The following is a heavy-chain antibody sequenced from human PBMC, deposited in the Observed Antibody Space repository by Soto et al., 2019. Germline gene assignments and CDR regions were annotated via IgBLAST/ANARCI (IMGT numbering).Heavy chain of an antibody. CDR3: ARLADCSNNICSYGMDV. V-gene: IGHV3-11*06. J-gene: IGHJ6*02. CDR1: GFTFSDYY. CDR2: ISSISTYA. D-gene: IGHD4-4*01. Sequence: QVQLVESGGGLVKPGGSLRLSCAASGFTFSDYYMSWVRQAPGKGLEWVSYISSISTYANYADSVKGRFTISRDNAKNSLELQMNSLRDDDTALYYCARLADCSNNICSYGMDVWGQGTTVTVSS.